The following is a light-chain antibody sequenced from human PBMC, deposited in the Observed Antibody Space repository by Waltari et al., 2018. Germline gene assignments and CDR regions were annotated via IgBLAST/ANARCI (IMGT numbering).Light chain of an antibody. V-gene: IGKV1-33*01. CDR3: QQYNHYPL. CDR2: DAS. Sequence: DIQLTQSPSSLSASVGDRVTITCQASQDISNYLNWYQQKPGGAPKLLIYDASYLQPGVPSRFSGSGSGSDFTLTISSLQPEDVAMYYCQQYNHYPLFGPGTRLEIK. J-gene: IGKJ5*01. CDR1: QDISNY.